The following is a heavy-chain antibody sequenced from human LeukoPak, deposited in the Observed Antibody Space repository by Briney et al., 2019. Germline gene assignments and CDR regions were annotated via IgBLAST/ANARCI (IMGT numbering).Heavy chain of an antibody. CDR3: AKDLSSPEGNSSLKDY. J-gene: IGHJ4*02. V-gene: IGHV3-23*01. Sequence: GGSLRLSCAASGFTFSSYAMSWVRQAPGKGLEWVSAISGSGGSTYYADSVKGRFTISRDNSKNTLYLQMNSLRAEDTAVYYCAKDLSSPEGNSSLKDYWGQGTLVTVSS. CDR2: ISGSGGST. CDR1: GFTFSSYA. D-gene: IGHD6-13*01.